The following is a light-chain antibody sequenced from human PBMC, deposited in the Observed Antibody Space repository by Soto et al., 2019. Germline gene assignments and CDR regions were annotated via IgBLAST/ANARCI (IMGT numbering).Light chain of an antibody. J-gene: IGKJ1*01. V-gene: IGKV1-5*03. Sequence: DIQMTQSPSTLSGSVGDRVTITCLASQTISSWLAWYQQKPGKAPKLLIYKASTLKSGVPSRFSGSGSGTEFTLTISSLQPDDFATYYCQHYNSYSGAFGQGTKV. CDR2: KAS. CDR3: QHYNSYSGA. CDR1: QTISSW.